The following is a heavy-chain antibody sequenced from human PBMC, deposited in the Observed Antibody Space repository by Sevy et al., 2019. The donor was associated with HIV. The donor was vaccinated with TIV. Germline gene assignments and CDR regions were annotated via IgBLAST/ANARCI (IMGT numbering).Heavy chain of an antibody. D-gene: IGHD4-17*01. CDR1: GFTFSSYW. V-gene: IGHV3-7*01. CDR3: ARGMSTVTARDYFDY. Sequence: GGSLRLSCAASGFTFSSYWMSWVRQAPGKGLEWVANIKQDGSEKYNVDSVKGRFTISRDNAKNSLYLQMNSLRAEDAALYYCARGMSTVTARDYFDYRGQGTLVTVSS. J-gene: IGHJ4*02. CDR2: IKQDGSEK.